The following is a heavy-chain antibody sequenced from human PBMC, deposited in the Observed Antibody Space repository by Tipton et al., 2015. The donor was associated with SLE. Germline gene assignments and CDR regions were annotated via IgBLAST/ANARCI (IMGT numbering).Heavy chain of an antibody. V-gene: IGHV4-59*08. D-gene: IGHD1-26*01. Sequence: TLSLTCSVSGDSISGYYWSWIRQPPGKGLEWIGYVYYGESTKYNPSLKSRVTISVDRSKNQFSLKRSSVTAADTAVYYCARQVGAIDYWGQGTLVTVSS. CDR1: GDSISGYY. CDR2: VYYGEST. CDR3: ARQVGAIDY. J-gene: IGHJ4*02.